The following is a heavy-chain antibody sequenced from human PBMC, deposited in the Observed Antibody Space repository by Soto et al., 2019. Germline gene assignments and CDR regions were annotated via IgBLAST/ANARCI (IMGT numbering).Heavy chain of an antibody. CDR2: INHRGST. CDR1: GGSFSGYY. J-gene: IGHJ5*02. CDR3: ARGRGIAVARRWFDP. Sequence: QVQLQQWGAGLLKPSETLSLTCAVYGGSFSGYYCSWIRQPPGKGLEWIGEINHRGSTNYNPSLKSRVTISVDTSKNQFSLKLSSVTAADTAVYYCARGRGIAVARRWFDPWGQGTLVTVSS. V-gene: IGHV4-34*01. D-gene: IGHD6-19*01.